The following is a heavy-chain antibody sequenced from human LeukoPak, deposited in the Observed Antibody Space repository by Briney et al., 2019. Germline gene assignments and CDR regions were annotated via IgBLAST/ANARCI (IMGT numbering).Heavy chain of an antibody. CDR2: IYYSGST. CDR3: ARLRGYCSGGSCYSVATYYYYGMDV. CDR1: GGSISSYY. D-gene: IGHD2-15*01. J-gene: IGHJ6*02. V-gene: IGHV4-59*08. Sequence: PSETLSLTCTVSGGSISSYYWSWIRQPPGKGLEWIGYIYYSGSTNYNPSLKSRFTISVDTSKTQFSLKLSSVTTADTAVYYCARLRGYCSGGSCYSVATYYYYGMDVWGQGTTVTVSS.